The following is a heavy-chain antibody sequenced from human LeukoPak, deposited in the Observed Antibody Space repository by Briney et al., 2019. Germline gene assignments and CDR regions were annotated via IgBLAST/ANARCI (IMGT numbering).Heavy chain of an antibody. CDR2: IRYDGSNK. D-gene: IGHD3-16*02. Sequence: HPGGSLRLSCAASGFTFSSYGMHWVRQAPGKGLEWVAFIRYDGSNKYYADSVKGRFTISRDNSKNTLYLQMNSLRAEDTAVYYCARDSSYYGYVWGSYRMYYFDYWGQGTLVTVSS. J-gene: IGHJ4*02. CDR3: ARDSSYYGYVWGSYRMYYFDY. V-gene: IGHV3-30*02. CDR1: GFTFSSYG.